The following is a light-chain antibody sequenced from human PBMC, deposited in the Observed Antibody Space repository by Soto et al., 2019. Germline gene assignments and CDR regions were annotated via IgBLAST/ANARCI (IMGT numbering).Light chain of an antibody. V-gene: IGKV1-8*01. J-gene: IGKJ1*01. CDR1: QGISSY. CDR2: AAS. CDR3: QRYYSYPPT. Sequence: AIRMTQSPSSFSASTGDRVTITCRASQGISSYLAWYQQKPGKAPKLLIYAASTLQSRVPSRFSGSGSGTDFTLTISCLQSEDFATYSCQRYYSYPPTFGQGTKVEIK.